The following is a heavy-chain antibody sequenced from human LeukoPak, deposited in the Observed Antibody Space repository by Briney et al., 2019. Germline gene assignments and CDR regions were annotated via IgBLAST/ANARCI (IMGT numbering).Heavy chain of an antibody. CDR3: ARDRGYVDTAMVNY. J-gene: IGHJ4*02. CDR2: ISYDGSNK. Sequence: GGSLRLSCAASGFTFSSYAMHWVRQAPGKGLEWVAVISYDGSNKYYADSVKGRSTISRDNSKNTLYLQMNSLRAEDTAVYYCARDRGYVDTAMVNYWGQGTLVTVSS. D-gene: IGHD5-18*01. V-gene: IGHV3-30-3*01. CDR1: GFTFSSYA.